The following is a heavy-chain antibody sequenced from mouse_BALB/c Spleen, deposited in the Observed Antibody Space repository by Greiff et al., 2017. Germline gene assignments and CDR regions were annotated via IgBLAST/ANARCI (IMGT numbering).Heavy chain of an antibody. CDR1: GFTFSDYY. CDR3: AREITTVVATPNWYFDV. J-gene: IGHJ1*01. V-gene: IGHV5-4*02. Sequence: EVQLVESGGGLVKPGGSLKLSCAASGFTFSDYYMYWVRQTPEKRLEWVATISDGGSYTYYPDSVKGRFTISRDNAKNNLYLQMSSLKSEDTAMYYCAREITTVVATPNWYFDVWGAGTTVTVSS. CDR2: ISDGGSYT. D-gene: IGHD1-1*01.